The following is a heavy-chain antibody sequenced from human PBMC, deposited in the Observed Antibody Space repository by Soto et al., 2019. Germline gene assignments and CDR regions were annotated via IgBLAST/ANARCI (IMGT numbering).Heavy chain of an antibody. CDR3: ARASTVRGVIPYYFDY. J-gene: IGHJ4*02. CDR2: IYYSGST. V-gene: IGHV4-59*01. D-gene: IGHD3-10*01. CDR1: GGSISSYY. Sequence: PSETLSLTCTVSGGSISSYYWSWIRQPPGKGLEWIGYIYYSGSTNCNPSLKSRVTISVDTSKNQFSLKLSSVTAADTAVYYCARASTVRGVIPYYFDYWGQGTLVTVSS.